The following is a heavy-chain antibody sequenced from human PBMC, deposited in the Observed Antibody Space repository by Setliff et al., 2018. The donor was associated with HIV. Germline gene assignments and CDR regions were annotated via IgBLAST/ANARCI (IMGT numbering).Heavy chain of an antibody. J-gene: IGHJ4*02. Sequence: SLTCTVSGGSISSGGYYWSWIRQHPGKGLEWIGYIYYSGSTTYNPSLESRVTISIDTSEIQFSLTLNSVTAADTAKYYCARGRLMGSSVLFFDFWGQGILVTVSS. CDR1: GGSISSGGYY. CDR2: IYYSGST. D-gene: IGHD2-21*01. V-gene: IGHV4-61*08. CDR3: ARGRLMGSSVLFFDF.